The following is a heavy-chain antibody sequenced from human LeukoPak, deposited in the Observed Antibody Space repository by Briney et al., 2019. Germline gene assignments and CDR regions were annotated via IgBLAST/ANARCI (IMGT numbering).Heavy chain of an antibody. CDR3: ASSVGDSGYDLGY. Sequence: PGGSLGLSCAASGFTVSSNSMSWVREAPGKGLEGSSVIYSGGSTYYADSVKGRFTISRDNSKNTLYLQMNSLRAEDTAVYYCASSVGDSGYDLGYWGQGTLVTVSS. J-gene: IGHJ4*02. D-gene: IGHD5-12*01. CDR2: IYSGGST. CDR1: GFTVSSNS. V-gene: IGHV3-53*01.